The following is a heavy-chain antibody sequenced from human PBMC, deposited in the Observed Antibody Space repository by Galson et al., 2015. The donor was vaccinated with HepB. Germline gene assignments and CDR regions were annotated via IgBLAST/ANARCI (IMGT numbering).Heavy chain of an antibody. D-gene: IGHD4-17*01. CDR2: ISGSGGST. J-gene: IGHJ2*01. V-gene: IGHV3-23*01. CDR3: ARHGVNYGDYVWYSDV. Sequence: SLRLSCAASGFTFSSHAMSWVRQAPGKGLEWVSAISGSGGSTYYADSVKGRCTISRDNSKNTLDLQMDNLRIEDSAVYFCARHGVNYGDYVWYSDVWGRGTQVTVSS. CDR1: GFTFSSHA.